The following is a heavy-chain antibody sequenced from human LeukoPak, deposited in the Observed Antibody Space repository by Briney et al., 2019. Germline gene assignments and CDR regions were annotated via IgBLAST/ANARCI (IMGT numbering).Heavy chain of an antibody. CDR2: MNPNSGNT. J-gene: IGHJ6*03. CDR3: ARGATVTTHYYYYMDV. D-gene: IGHD4-17*01. CDR1: GYTFTSYD. Sequence: GASVKVSCKASGYTFTSYDINWVRQATGQGLEWMGWMNPNSGNTGYAQKFQGRVTITRNTSISTAYMELSSLRSEDTAVYYCARGATVTTHYYYYMDVWGKGTTVTVSS. V-gene: IGHV1-8*03.